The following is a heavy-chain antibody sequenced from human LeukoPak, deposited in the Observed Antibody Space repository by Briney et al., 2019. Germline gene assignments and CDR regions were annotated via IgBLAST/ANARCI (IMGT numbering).Heavy chain of an antibody. CDR3: ARVYGSGSYYDDY. V-gene: IGHV4-30-2*01. J-gene: IGHJ4*02. D-gene: IGHD3-10*01. CDR1: GGSISSGGYS. Sequence: SETLSLTCAVSGGSISSGGYSWSWIRQPPGKGLEWIGYIYHSGSTYYNPSLKSRVTISVDRSKNQFSLKLSSVTAADTAVYYCARVYGSGSYYDDYWGQGTLVTVSS. CDR2: IYHSGST.